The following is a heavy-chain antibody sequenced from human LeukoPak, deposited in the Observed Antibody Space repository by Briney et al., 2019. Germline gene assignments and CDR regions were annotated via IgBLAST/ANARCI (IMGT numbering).Heavy chain of an antibody. D-gene: IGHD3-3*01. CDR3: ARGTNRITIFGVVTRPYYYYMDV. V-gene: IGHV1-69*02. Sequence: SVKVSCKASGGTFSSYTISWVRQAPGQGLEWMGRIIPIHGIANYAQKFQGRVTITADKSTSTAYMELSSLRSEDTAVYYCARGTNRITIFGVVTRPYYYYMDVWGKGITVTVSS. CDR2: IIPIHGIA. J-gene: IGHJ6*03. CDR1: GGTFSSYT.